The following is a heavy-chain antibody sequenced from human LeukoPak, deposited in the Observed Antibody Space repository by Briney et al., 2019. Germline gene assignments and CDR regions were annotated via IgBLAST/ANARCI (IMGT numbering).Heavy chain of an antibody. V-gene: IGHV4-4*07. Sequence: SEALSLTCTVSTGSLNSYFWTWVRQPAGKGLEWIGCVSGTGTAYSNPSLESRVIISLDTSRNQFSLKLMSVTAADTAVYYCARGKELTGTSGHYSFDFWGQGTLVSVSS. D-gene: IGHD1-7*01. CDR2: VSGTGTA. CDR1: TGSLNSYF. CDR3: ARGKELTGTSGHYSFDF. J-gene: IGHJ4*02.